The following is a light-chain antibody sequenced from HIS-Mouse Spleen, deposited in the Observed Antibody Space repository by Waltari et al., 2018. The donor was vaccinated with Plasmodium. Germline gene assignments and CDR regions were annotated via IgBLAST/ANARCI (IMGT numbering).Light chain of an antibody. CDR2: KGS. J-gene: IGLJ1*01. CDR3: CSYAGSSTYV. Sequence: QSALTQPASVSGSPGQSITISCTGTSSDVGSYNLLSWYQPHPGNAPKLMIDKGSKRPSGVSNRFSGSKSGNTASLTSSGLQAEDEADYYCCSYAGSSTYVFGTGTKVTVL. V-gene: IGLV2-23*01. CDR1: SSDVGSYNL.